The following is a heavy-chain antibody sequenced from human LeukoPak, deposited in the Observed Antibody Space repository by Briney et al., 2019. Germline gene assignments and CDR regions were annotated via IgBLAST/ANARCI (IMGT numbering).Heavy chain of an antibody. CDR2: ISYDGSNK. CDR1: GFTFSSYG. Sequence: GGSLRLSCAASGFTFSSYGMHWVRQAPGKGLEWVAVISYDGSNKYYADSVKGRFTISRDNSKNTLYLQMNSLRAEDTAVYYCARDAVGATRYYYYYMDVWGKGTTVTVSS. V-gene: IGHV3-30*03. CDR3: ARDAVGATRYYYYYMDV. J-gene: IGHJ6*03. D-gene: IGHD1-26*01.